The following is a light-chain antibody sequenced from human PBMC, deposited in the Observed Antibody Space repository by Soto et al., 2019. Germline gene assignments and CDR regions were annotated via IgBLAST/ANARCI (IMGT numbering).Light chain of an antibody. CDR2: GNT. V-gene: IGLV1-40*01. Sequence: QSALAQPPSVSGAPGQRVTISCTGISSSSGADYDVHWYQQLPGRAPKLLIYGNTNRPSGVPDRFSGSKSGTAASLAITGLQAEDEADYYCQSYDSSLRGYVFGTGTKVTVL. CDR3: QSYDSSLRGYV. CDR1: SSSSGADYD. J-gene: IGLJ1*01.